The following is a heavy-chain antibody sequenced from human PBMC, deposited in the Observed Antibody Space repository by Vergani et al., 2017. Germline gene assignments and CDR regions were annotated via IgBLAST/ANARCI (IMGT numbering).Heavy chain of an antibody. CDR1: GYSFTSYW. Sequence: EVQLVQSGAEVKKPGESLRISCKGSGYSFTSYWISWVRQMPGKGLEWLGRIDPSDSYTNYSPSFQGHVTISADKSISTAYLPWSSLKASDTAIYYCARQVAVAGKWWGPYYYYGMDVWGQGTTVTVSS. CDR3: ARQVAVAGKWWGPYYYYGMDV. V-gene: IGHV5-10-1*01. D-gene: IGHD6-19*01. J-gene: IGHJ6*02. CDR2: IDPSDSYT.